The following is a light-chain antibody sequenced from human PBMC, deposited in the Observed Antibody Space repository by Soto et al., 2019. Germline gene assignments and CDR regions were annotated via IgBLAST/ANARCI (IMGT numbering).Light chain of an antibody. CDR1: QSVSSDF. Sequence: EIVLTQSPGILSLSPGERATLSCRASQSVSSDFLAWYQQKPGQAPRLLIYGASTRATDVPDRFSGSGSGADFTLSISRLEPEDFAVYYCQQYGSSPPRTFGQGTKVEMK. CDR2: GAS. J-gene: IGKJ1*01. V-gene: IGKV3-20*01. CDR3: QQYGSSPPRT.